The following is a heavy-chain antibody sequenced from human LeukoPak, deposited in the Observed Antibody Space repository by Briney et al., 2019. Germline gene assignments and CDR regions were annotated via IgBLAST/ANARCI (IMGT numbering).Heavy chain of an antibody. Sequence: PGGSLRLSCAASGFTFSSYSMNWVRQAPGKGLEWVSYISSSSSTIYYADSVKGRFTISRDNAKNSLSLQMNSLRAEDTAVYYCARDHFSKLRVAPFDIWGQGTMVTVSS. J-gene: IGHJ3*02. D-gene: IGHD1-26*01. CDR2: ISSSSSTI. V-gene: IGHV3-48*01. CDR3: ARDHFSKLRVAPFDI. CDR1: GFTFSSYS.